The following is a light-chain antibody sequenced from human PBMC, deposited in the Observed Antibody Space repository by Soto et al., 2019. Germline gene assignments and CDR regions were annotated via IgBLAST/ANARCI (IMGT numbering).Light chain of an antibody. CDR3: QQYNSYPWT. J-gene: IGKJ1*01. Sequence: DIPMTQSPSTLSASVGDRVTITCRASQNINKRLAWYQQKPGKAPNLLIYDASTLESGVPARFSGGYSGTEFTLTISSLQPEDFATFYCQQYNSYPWTFGQGTKVEVK. CDR2: DAS. CDR1: QNINKR. V-gene: IGKV1-5*01.